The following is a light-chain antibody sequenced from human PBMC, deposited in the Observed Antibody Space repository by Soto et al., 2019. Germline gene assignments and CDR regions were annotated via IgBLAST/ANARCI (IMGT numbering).Light chain of an antibody. CDR2: DAS. Sequence: DIKMPQSPSTLSGSVGDIVTITCRASQTISSWLAWYQQKPGKAPKLLIYDASSLESGVPSRFSGSGSGTEFTLTITSLQPDDFATYYCQQYNSYPWTFGQGSDVDIK. CDR3: QQYNSYPWT. CDR1: QTISSW. J-gene: IGKJ1*01. V-gene: IGKV1-5*01.